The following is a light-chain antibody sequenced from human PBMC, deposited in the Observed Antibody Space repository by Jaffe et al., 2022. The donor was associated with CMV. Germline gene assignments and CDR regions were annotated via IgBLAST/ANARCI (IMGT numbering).Light chain of an antibody. Sequence: DIQMTQSPSAMSASVGDRVTITCRASQGMNDYLIWYQQKPGKVPKRLIYGVSRLQSGVPSRFSGSRSGTEFTLTIISLQPEDFATYYCLQHHSYPLTFGQGTKLEI. V-gene: IGKV1-17*03. J-gene: IGKJ2*01. CDR3: LQHHSYPLT. CDR2: GVS. CDR1: QGMNDY.